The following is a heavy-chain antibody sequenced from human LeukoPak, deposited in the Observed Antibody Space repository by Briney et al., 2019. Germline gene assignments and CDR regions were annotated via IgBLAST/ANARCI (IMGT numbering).Heavy chain of an antibody. D-gene: IGHD4-23*01. Sequence: SETLSLTCAVSGGSISSGGYSWSWIRQPPGKGLEWIGYIYHSGSTYYNPSLKSRVTISVDRSKNQFSLKLSSVTAADTAVYYCARSLGGNVTFWGQGTLVTVSS. J-gene: IGHJ4*02. V-gene: IGHV4-30-2*01. CDR1: GGSISSGGYS. CDR3: ARSLGGNVTF. CDR2: IYHSGST.